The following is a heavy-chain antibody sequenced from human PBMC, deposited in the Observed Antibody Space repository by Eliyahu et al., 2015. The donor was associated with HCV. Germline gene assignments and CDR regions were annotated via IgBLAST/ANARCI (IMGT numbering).Heavy chain of an antibody. J-gene: IGHJ5*02. Sequence: QVQLQESGPGLVKPXXTLSLXCXVSGGXXSSGGYYWSWIRQHPGKGXEWIGYIYYSGSTYYNPSLKSRVTISVDTSKNQFSLKLSSVTAADTAVYYCARGHSSSWLNWFDPWGQGTLVTVSS. CDR3: ARGHSSSWLNWFDP. CDR2: IYYSGST. CDR1: GGXXSSGGYY. D-gene: IGHD6-13*01. V-gene: IGHV4-31*03.